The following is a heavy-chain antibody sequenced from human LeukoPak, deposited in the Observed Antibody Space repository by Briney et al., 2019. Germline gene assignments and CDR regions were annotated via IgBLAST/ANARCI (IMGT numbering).Heavy chain of an antibody. CDR3: ARVSAMVRGHNWFDP. CDR1: GGSISSSSYY. J-gene: IGHJ5*02. CDR2: IYYSGST. Sequence: SETLSLTCTVSGGSISSSSYYWGWIRQPPGKGLEWIGSIYYSGSTYYNPPLKSRVTISVDTSKNQFSLKLSSVTAADTAVYYCARVSAMVRGHNWFDPWGQGTLVTVSS. V-gene: IGHV4-39*07. D-gene: IGHD3-10*01.